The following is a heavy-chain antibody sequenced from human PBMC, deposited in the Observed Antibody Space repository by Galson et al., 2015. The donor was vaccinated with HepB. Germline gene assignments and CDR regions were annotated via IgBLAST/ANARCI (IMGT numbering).Heavy chain of an antibody. V-gene: IGHV3-23*01. CDR2: VSGSGGST. CDR3: AKAGWGPSLDKYFYMDV. D-gene: IGHD6-19*01. CDR1: RFTFSNYA. Sequence: SLRLSCAASRFTFSNYAMTWVRQAPGKGLQWVSSVSGSGGSTYYAESVRGRFAISRDNSENKLYLQMDSLRVEDTAVYYCAKAGWGPSLDKYFYMDVWGKGTTVTVSS. J-gene: IGHJ6*03.